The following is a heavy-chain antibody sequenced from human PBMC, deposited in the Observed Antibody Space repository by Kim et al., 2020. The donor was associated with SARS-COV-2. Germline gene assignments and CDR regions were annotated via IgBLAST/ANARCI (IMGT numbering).Heavy chain of an antibody. J-gene: IGHJ4*02. CDR3: ARGSYYYDSSGYYELFDY. V-gene: IGHV3-48*02. Sequence: GGSLRLSCAASGFTFSSYSMNWVRQAPGKGLEWVSYISSSSSTIYYADSVKGRFTISRDNAKNSLYLQMNSLRDEDTAVYYCARGSYYYDSSGYYELFDYWGQGTLVTVSS. CDR2: ISSSSSTI. CDR1: GFTFSSYS. D-gene: IGHD3-22*01.